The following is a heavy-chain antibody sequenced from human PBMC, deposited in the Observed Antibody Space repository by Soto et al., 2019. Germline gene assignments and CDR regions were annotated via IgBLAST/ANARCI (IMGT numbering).Heavy chain of an antibody. CDR3: TSGLVYYYDSSGYDY. D-gene: IGHD3-22*01. Sequence: EVQLVESGGGLVQPGGSPKLSCAASGFTFSGSAMHWVRQASGKGLEWVGRIRSKANSYATAYAASVKGRFTISRDDSKNTAYLQMNSLKTEDTAVYYCTSGLVYYYDSSGYDYWGQGTLVTVSS. CDR1: GFTFSGSA. V-gene: IGHV3-73*02. J-gene: IGHJ4*02. CDR2: IRSKANSYAT.